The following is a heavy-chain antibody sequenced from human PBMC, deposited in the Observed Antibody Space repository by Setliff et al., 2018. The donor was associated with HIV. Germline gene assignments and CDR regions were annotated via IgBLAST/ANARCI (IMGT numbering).Heavy chain of an antibody. V-gene: IGHV1-69*10. Sequence: GASVKVSCKASGGTFSNSAINWVRQAPGQGLEWMGGIIVTVDIANYAQKFQGRVTITADKLTNTVYMDLRSLRSDDTAVYYCARDVDHMMDVWGQGTTVTVSS. CDR3: ARDVDHMMDV. J-gene: IGHJ6*02. CDR2: IIVTVDIA. CDR1: GGTFSNSA.